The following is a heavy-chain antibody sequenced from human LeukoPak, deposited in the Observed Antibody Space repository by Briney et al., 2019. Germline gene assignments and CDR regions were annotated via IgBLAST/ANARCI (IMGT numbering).Heavy chain of an antibody. Sequence: PSETLSLTCAVYGGSFSGYYWSWIRQPPGKGLEWIGEINHSGSTNYNPSLKSRVTISVDTSKNQFSLKLSSVTAADTAVYYCASAQPWVINAFDIWAKGQWSPSLQ. CDR2: INHSGST. CDR1: GGSFSGYY. V-gene: IGHV4-34*01. J-gene: IGHJ3*02. D-gene: IGHD3-16*01. CDR3: ASAQPWVINAFDI.